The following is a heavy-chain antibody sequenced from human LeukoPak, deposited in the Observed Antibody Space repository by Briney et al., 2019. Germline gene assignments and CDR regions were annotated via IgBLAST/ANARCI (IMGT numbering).Heavy chain of an antibody. J-gene: IGHJ4*02. Sequence: HPGGSLRLSCAASGFTFSSYAMTWVRQAPGKGLKWVSSISGSGTNTYYADSVKGRFTISRDNSKNTLYLQMNSLRGEDTAVYYCAKGGSSTWRYFDYWGQGTLVTVSS. CDR3: AKGGSSTWRYFDY. D-gene: IGHD6-13*01. CDR2: ISGSGTNT. CDR1: GFTFSSYA. V-gene: IGHV3-23*01.